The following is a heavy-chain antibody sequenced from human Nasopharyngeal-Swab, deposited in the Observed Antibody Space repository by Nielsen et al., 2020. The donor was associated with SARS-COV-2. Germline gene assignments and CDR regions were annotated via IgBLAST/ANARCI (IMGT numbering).Heavy chain of an antibody. Sequence: WVRQAPGQGLEWMGWMNPNSGNTGYAQKFQGRVTMTRNTSISTAYMELSSLRSEDMAVYYCARGVTGTVVVPAATDGGGGDDAFDIWGQGTMVTVSS. V-gene: IGHV1-8*01. CDR2: MNPNSGNT. J-gene: IGHJ3*02. D-gene: IGHD2-2*01. CDR3: ARGVTGTVVVPAATDGGGGDDAFDI.